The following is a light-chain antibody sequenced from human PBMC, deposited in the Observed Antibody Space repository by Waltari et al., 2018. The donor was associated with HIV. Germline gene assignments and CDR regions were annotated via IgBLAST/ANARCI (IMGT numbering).Light chain of an antibody. Sequence: QSALTQPASVSGSPGQSITISCTGTSSDVGGYNYVSWYQQHPGKAPKLMIYDVSNLPSGVSNRFSGSKSGNTASLTIFGLQAEDEADYYCSSYTRTSTRVFGGGTKLTVL. J-gene: IGLJ3*02. CDR1: SSDVGGYNY. CDR3: SSYTRTSTRV. CDR2: DVS. V-gene: IGLV2-14*03.